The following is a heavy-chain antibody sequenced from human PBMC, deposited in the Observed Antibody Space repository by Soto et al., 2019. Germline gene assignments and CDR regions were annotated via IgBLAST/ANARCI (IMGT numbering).Heavy chain of an antibody. V-gene: IGHV4-39*01. J-gene: IGHJ5*02. CDR1: GGSISSSSYY. CDR3: ARGRSTITMVRGVIKDGWFDP. CDR2: INHSGST. Sequence: PSETLSLTCTVSGGSISSSSYYWGWIRQPPGKGLEWIGKINHSGSTNYNPSLKSRVTISVDTSKNQFSLKLSSVTAADTAVYYCARGRSTITMVRGVIKDGWFDPWGQGTLVTVSS. D-gene: IGHD3-10*01.